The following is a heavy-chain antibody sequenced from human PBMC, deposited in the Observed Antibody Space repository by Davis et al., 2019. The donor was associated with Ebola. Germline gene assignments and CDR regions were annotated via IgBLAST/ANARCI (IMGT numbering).Heavy chain of an antibody. CDR2: IYYSGST. J-gene: IGHJ6*02. V-gene: IGHV4-39*01. CDR1: GGSISSSSYY. Sequence: SETLSLTCTVSGGSISSSSYYWGWIRQPPGKGLEWLGSIYYSGSTYYNPSLKSRVTISVDTSKNQFSLKLSSVTAADTAVYYCARLGYCSGGSCVYYYYGMDVWGQGTTVTVSS. CDR3: ARLGYCSGGSCVYYYYGMDV. D-gene: IGHD2-15*01.